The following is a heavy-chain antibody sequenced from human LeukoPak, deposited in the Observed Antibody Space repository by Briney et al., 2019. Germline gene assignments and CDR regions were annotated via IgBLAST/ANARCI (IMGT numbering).Heavy chain of an antibody. CDR3: ARSPHILTGENFDY. J-gene: IGHJ4*02. CDR2: INLNSGGT. Sequence: GASVKVSCKASGYTFTGYYIHWVRQAPGQGLEWMGWINLNSGGTNYAQKFQDRVTMTRDTSITTAYMELSRLRFDDTALYYCARSPHILTGENFDYWGQGTLGTVSS. V-gene: IGHV1-2*02. CDR1: GYTFTGYY. D-gene: IGHD3-9*01.